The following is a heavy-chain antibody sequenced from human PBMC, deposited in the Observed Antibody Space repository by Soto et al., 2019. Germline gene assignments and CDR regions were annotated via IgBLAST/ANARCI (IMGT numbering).Heavy chain of an antibody. Sequence: PSETLSLTCTVSGGSISSYYWSWIRQPPGKGLEWIGYIYYSGSTNYNPSLKSRVTISVDTSKNQFSLKQTSVTAADTAVYYCARALIQLWPHYYYGMDVWGQGTTVTVSS. J-gene: IGHJ6*02. CDR2: IYYSGST. CDR3: ARALIQLWPHYYYGMDV. D-gene: IGHD5-18*01. CDR1: GGSISSYY. V-gene: IGHV4-59*08.